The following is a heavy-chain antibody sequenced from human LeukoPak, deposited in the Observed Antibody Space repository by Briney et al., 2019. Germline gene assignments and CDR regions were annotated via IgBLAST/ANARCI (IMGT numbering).Heavy chain of an antibody. V-gene: IGHV4-38-2*02. CDR2: IYHSGST. J-gene: IGHJ5*02. CDR3: AREFRYYDFWSGPRNWFDP. Sequence: SETLSLTCTVSGYSISSGYYWGWSRQPPGKGLEWIGSIYHSGSTYYNPSLKSRVTISVDTSKNQFSLKVSSVTAADTAVYYCAREFRYYDFWSGPRNWFDPWGQGTLVTVSS. D-gene: IGHD3-3*01. CDR1: GYSISSGYY.